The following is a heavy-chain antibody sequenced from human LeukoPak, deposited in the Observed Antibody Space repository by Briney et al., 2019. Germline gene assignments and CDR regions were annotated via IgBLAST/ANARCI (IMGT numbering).Heavy chain of an antibody. CDR1: GGSINKYY. Sequence: PSETLSLTCTISGGSINKYYWSWIRQPPGKGLEWIASIYYRGNTNYNPSLKSRVTMSADTSKNQVSLKLSSVTAADTAVYYCARDTAYCDSSGYYYGGRSFDFWGQGTLLTVSS. V-gene: IGHV4-59*01. J-gene: IGHJ4*02. D-gene: IGHD3-22*01. CDR2: IYYRGNT. CDR3: ARDTAYCDSSGYYYGGRSFDF.